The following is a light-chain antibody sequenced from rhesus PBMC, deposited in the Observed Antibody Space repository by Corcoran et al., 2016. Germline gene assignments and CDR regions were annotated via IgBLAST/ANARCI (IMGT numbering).Light chain of an antibody. J-gene: IGKJ3*01. CDR2: GAS. CDR3: QQYSNWPFT. CDR1: QSVSSS. V-gene: IGKV3-42*03. Sequence: EIVMTQSPATLSLSPGERATLSCRASQSVSSSLAWYQQKPGQAPRLPFYGASSRATGIPNRFSGSGSGKEFTLTISSLEPEDFAVYYCQQYSNWPFTFGPGTKLDIK.